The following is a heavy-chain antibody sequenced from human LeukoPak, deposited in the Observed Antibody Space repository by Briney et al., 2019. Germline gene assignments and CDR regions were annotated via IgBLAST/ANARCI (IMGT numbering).Heavy chain of an antibody. CDR2: IYSGGST. CDR1: GFTFSSYS. V-gene: IGHV3-66*02. Sequence: GGSLRLSCAASGFTFSSYSMNWVRQAPGKGLEWVSVIYSGGSTYYADSVKGRFTISRDNSKNTLYLQMNSLRAEDTAVYYCARDGVGGHFDYWGQGTLVTVSS. CDR3: ARDGVGGHFDY. D-gene: IGHD2-15*01. J-gene: IGHJ4*02.